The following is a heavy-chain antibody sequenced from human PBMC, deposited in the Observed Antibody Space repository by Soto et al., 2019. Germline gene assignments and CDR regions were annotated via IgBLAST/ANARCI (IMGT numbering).Heavy chain of an antibody. V-gene: IGHV4-31*03. J-gene: IGHJ6*02. CDR1: GGSISSGGYY. CDR2: IYYSGST. Sequence: QVQLQESGPGLVKPSQTLSLTCTVSGGSISSGGYYWSWIRQHPGKGLEWIGYIYYSGSTYYNPSLKSRGTISVDTSKNQFSLKLSSVTAADTAVYYCAHHMIERHRRGGMDVWGQGTTVTVSS. D-gene: IGHD1-1*01. CDR3: AHHMIERHRRGGMDV.